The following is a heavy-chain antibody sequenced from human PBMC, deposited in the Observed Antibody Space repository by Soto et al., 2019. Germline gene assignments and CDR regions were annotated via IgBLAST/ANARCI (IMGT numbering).Heavy chain of an antibody. CDR2: IYSSGST. D-gene: IGHD3-9*01. Sequence: QVQLQESGPGLVKPSETLSLTCTVSGGSISSYYWSWIRQPPGKGLEWIGYIYSSGSTNYNPSLKSRVTISVDTSKNQFSLKLSSVTAADTAVYYCARGDILTGYHFDYWGQGTLVTVSS. CDR1: GGSISSYY. CDR3: ARGDILTGYHFDY. J-gene: IGHJ4*02. V-gene: IGHV4-59*01.